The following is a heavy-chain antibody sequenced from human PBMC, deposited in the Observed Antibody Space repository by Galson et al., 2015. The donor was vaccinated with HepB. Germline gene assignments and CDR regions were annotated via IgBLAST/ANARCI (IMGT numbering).Heavy chain of an antibody. J-gene: IGHJ6*03. Sequence: CAISGDSVSSNSAAWNLIRQSPSRGLEWLGRTYYRCKWYNDYAVSVNSRITINTYTSKNKFTLQLNSVTPEDAAVYYCASDLSAECSTFFYYYMDVWGKGTTVTVSS. CDR2: TYYRCKWYN. CDR3: ASDLSAECSTFFYYYMDV. D-gene: IGHD2-8*02. V-gene: IGHV6-1*01. CDR1: GDSVSSNSAA.